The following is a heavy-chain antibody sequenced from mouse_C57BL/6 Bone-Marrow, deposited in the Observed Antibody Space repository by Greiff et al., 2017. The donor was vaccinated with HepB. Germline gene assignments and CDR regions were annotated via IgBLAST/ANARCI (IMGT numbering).Heavy chain of an antibody. J-gene: IGHJ3*01. D-gene: IGHD2-4*01. CDR3: ARGIYYDLAY. CDR2: INPYNGGT. CDR1: GYTFTDYY. Sequence: EVQLQQSGPELVKPGASVKISCKASGYTFTDYYMNWVKQSHGKSLEWIGVINPYNGGTSYNQKFKGKATLTVDKSSSTAYMELNSLTSEDSAVYYCARGIYYDLAYWGQGTLVTVSA. V-gene: IGHV1-19*01.